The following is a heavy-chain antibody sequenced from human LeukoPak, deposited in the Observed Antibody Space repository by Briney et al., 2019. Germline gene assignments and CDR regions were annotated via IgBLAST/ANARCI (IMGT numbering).Heavy chain of an antibody. CDR3: ARDTGYCSSTSCYSYYYYMDV. D-gene: IGHD2-2*02. CDR2: INPSGGST. Sequence: GASVKVSCKASGYTFTSYYMHWVRQAPGQGLEWMGMINPSGGSTSYAQKFQGRVTMTRDTSTSTVYMELSSLRSEDTAVYYCARDTGYCSSTSCYSYYYYMDVWGKGTTVTVS. CDR1: GYTFTSYY. J-gene: IGHJ6*03. V-gene: IGHV1-46*01.